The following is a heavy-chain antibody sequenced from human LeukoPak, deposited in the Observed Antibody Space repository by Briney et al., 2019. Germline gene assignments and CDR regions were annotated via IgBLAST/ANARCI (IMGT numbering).Heavy chain of an antibody. CDR3: ARPLGELLCPGAFDI. D-gene: IGHD1-26*01. Sequence: SETLSLTCAVSGYSISSGYYWGWIRQPPGKGLEWIGSIYHSGSTYYNPSLKSRVTISVDTSKNQFSLKLSSVTAAETAVYYCARPLGELLCPGAFDIWGQGTMVTVSS. CDR2: IYHSGST. J-gene: IGHJ3*02. V-gene: IGHV4-38-2*01. CDR1: GYSISSGYY.